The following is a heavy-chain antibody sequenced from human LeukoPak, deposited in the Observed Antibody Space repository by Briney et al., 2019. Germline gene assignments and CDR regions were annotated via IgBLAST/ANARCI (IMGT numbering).Heavy chain of an antibody. Sequence: GGSLRLSCAASGFTFSSYGMHWVRQAPGKGLEWVAFIRYDGSNKYYADSVKGRFTISRDNSKNTLYLQMNSLRAEDTAVYYCARSLVVPAAPFDYWGQGTLVTVSS. D-gene: IGHD2-2*01. CDR2: IRYDGSNK. CDR3: ARSLVVPAAPFDY. CDR1: GFTFSSYG. J-gene: IGHJ4*02. V-gene: IGHV3-30*02.